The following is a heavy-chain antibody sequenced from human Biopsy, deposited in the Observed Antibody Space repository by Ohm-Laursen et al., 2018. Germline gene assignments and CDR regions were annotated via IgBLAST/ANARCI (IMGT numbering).Heavy chain of an antibody. D-gene: IGHD3-3*01. V-gene: IGHV1-2*02. CDR2: IYPNSGGT. Sequence: EASVKVSCKAFGDAFLGYYLHWVRQAPGQGLEWMGSIYPNSGGTDFAQKFQGRVSMTRDTSVSTAYLELSSLRSDDTAIYYCARDLLEWSLPSWGQGTLVTVSS. CDR1: GDAFLGYY. CDR3: ARDLLEWSLPS. J-gene: IGHJ4*02.